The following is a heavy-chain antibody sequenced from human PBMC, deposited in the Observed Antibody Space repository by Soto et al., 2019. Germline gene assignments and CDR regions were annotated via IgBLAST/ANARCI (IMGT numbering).Heavy chain of an antibody. Sequence: EVQLVESGGGLVQPGGSLRLSCAASGFTVSSNYMSWVRQAPGKGLEWVSVIYSGGSTYYADSVKVRFTISRHNSKNTLYLQMNSLRAEDTAVYYCAMHLRSGYDAFDIWGQGTMVTVSS. CDR2: IYSGGST. CDR1: GFTVSSNY. CDR3: AMHLRSGYDAFDI. V-gene: IGHV3-53*04. D-gene: IGHD6-19*01. J-gene: IGHJ3*02.